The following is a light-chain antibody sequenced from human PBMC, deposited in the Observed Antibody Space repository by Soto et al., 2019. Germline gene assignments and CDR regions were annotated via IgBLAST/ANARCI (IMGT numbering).Light chain of an antibody. CDR2: GAS. V-gene: IGKV3-20*01. CDR3: QQYGSSPRFT. J-gene: IGKJ3*01. Sequence: EIVLTQSPVTLSLSPLERATLSCIASQSVSSSYLAWYQQKPGQAPRLLIYGASSRATGIPDRFSGSGSGTDFTLTISRLEPEDFAVYYCQQYGSSPRFTFGPGTKVDIK. CDR1: QSVSSSY.